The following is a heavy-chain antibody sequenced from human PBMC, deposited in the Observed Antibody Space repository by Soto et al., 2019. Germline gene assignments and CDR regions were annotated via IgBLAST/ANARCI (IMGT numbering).Heavy chain of an antibody. CDR3: AILSLEEAFYYYGMDV. CDR1: GGSFSDYY. D-gene: IGHD3-3*01. V-gene: IGHV4-34*12. CDR2: ILHTGST. Sequence: PSETLSLTCVVYGGSFSDYYWSWIRQPPGKGLEWIGEILHTGSTSYNPSLKSRVTISVDTSKNQFSLKLSSVTAADTAVYYCAILSLEEAFYYYGMDVWGQGTTVTVSS. J-gene: IGHJ6*02.